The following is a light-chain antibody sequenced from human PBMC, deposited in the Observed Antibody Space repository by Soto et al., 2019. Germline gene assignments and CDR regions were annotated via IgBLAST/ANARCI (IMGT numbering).Light chain of an antibody. CDR3: QQYGSSPPWT. V-gene: IGKV3-20*01. CDR1: QIIDSRY. J-gene: IGKJ1*01. CDR2: GAS. Sequence: PGGRATLSCRASQIIDSRYLGWYQQKPGQAPRLLIYGASSRATGIPDRFSGSGSGTDFTLTISRLEPEDVGVYYCQQYGSSPPWTFGPGTKVEIK.